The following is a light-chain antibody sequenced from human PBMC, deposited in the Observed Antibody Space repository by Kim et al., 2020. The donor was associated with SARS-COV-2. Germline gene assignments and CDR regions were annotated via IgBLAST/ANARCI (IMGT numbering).Light chain of an antibody. J-gene: IGKJ2*01. Sequence: EIVLTQSPATLSLSPGERATLSCRASQSISSYLAWYQQKPGQAPRLLIYDASNRATGIPARFSGSGSGTDFTLTISSLEPEDFALYYCQQRTNSLYTFGQGTKLEI. CDR1: QSISSY. CDR2: DAS. V-gene: IGKV3-11*01. CDR3: QQRTNSLYT.